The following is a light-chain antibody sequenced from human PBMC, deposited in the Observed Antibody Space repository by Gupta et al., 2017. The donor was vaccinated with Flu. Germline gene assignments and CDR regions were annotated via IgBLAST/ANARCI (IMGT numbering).Light chain of an antibody. Sequence: QSALTQPASVSGSPGQSITISCTGTSSDVGGYNYVSWYQQHPGKAPKLMIYDVSNRPSGVSNRFSGSKSGTTASLTISGLQAEDDDYYYCSSYTSSSILFGGGTKLTVL. CDR1: SSDVGGYNY. CDR2: DVS. CDR3: SSYTSSSIL. J-gene: IGLJ2*01. V-gene: IGLV2-14*01.